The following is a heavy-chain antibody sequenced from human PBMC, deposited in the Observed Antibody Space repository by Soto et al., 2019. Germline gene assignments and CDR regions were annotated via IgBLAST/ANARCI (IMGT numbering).Heavy chain of an antibody. D-gene: IGHD3-22*01. V-gene: IGHV3-23*01. CDR3: AKDHYDSSGYYFLHDY. Sequence: PGGSLRLSCAASGFTFSSYAMSWVRQAPGKGLEWVSAISGSGGSTYYADSVKGRFTISRDNSKNTLYLQMNSLRAEDTAVYYCAKDHYDSSGYYFLHDYWGQGTLVTV. J-gene: IGHJ4*02. CDR1: GFTFSSYA. CDR2: ISGSGGST.